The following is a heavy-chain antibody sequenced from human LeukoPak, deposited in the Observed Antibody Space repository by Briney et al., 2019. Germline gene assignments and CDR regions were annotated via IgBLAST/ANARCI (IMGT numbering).Heavy chain of an antibody. CDR2: IYYSGST. CDR1: GGSISSGGYN. D-gene: IGHD2-2*01. CDR3: ARNDIVVVPAAINSGAFDI. V-gene: IGHV4-31*03. Sequence: TLSLTCPVSGGSISSGGYNWSWIRQPPGKALEWIGYIYYSGSTYYNPSLKSRVTISVDTSKNQFSLKLSSVTAADTAVYYCARNDIVVVPAAINSGAFDIWGQGTMVTVSS. J-gene: IGHJ3*02.